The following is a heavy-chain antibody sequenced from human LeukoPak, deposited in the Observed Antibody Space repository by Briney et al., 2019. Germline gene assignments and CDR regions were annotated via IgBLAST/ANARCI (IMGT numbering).Heavy chain of an antibody. V-gene: IGHV3-74*01. CDR2: INTDGSST. Sequence: GGSRRLSCAASGFTFSNYWMHWVRQAPGKGLVWVSRINTDGSSTTYADSVKGRFTISRDNAKNTLYPQMNSLSAEDTAVYYCARGYSSSYRIDYWGQGTLVTVSS. D-gene: IGHD6-6*01. CDR1: GFTFSNYW. CDR3: ARGYSSSYRIDY. J-gene: IGHJ4*02.